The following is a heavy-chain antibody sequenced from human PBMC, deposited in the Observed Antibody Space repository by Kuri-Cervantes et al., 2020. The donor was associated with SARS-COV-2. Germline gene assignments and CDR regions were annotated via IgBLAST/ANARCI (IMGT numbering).Heavy chain of an antibody. D-gene: IGHD1-26*01. V-gene: IGHV3-23*01. CDR2: SSGSGGNT. CDR1: GFTFSSYA. Sequence: GESLRLSWAASGFTFSSYAMSWVRQAPGKGLEWVSASSGSGGNTYYADSVKGRFTISRDNSKNTLYLQMNSLRAEDTAVYYCAKEIRATTRFDAFDIWGQGTMVTVSS. J-gene: IGHJ3*02. CDR3: AKEIRATTRFDAFDI.